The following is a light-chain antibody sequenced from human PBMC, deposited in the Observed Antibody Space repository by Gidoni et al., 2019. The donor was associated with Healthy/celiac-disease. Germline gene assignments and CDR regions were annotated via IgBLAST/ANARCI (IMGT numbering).Light chain of an antibody. CDR1: QGISSY. Sequence: DIQLTQSPSFLSASVGDRVTITCRASQGISSYLAWYQQQPGKAPKLLIYAASTLQSGVPSRFSGSGSGTEFTLTISSRQPEDFATYYCQQLNSYPLTFGGXTKVEIK. CDR3: QQLNSYPLT. CDR2: AAS. V-gene: IGKV1-9*01. J-gene: IGKJ4*01.